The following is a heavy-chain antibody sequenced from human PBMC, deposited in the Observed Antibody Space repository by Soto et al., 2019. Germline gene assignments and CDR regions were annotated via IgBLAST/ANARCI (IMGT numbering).Heavy chain of an antibody. Sequence: QLVESGGGLVQPGGSLRLSCAASGFTLNNYWMHWVRQAPGMGLVWVSRINGDATSTSYADSVKGRFIISRDNARNTLYLQTNSLRAEDTALYYCARGDIAAETFFYYYGMDLWGQGTTVTVS. D-gene: IGHD6-13*01. J-gene: IGHJ6*02. CDR1: GFTLNNYW. CDR3: ARGDIAAETFFYYYGMDL. V-gene: IGHV3-74*01. CDR2: INGDATST.